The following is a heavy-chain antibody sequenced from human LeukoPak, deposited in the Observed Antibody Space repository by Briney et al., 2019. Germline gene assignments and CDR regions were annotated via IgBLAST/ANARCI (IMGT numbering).Heavy chain of an antibody. V-gene: IGHV1-2*02. CDR2: INPNSGGT. D-gene: IGHD2/OR15-2a*01. Sequence: APVKVSCKASGYTFTSYDINWVRQATGQGLEWMGWINPNSGGTNYAQKFQGRVTMTRDTSISTAYMELSRLRSDDTAVYYCARDRPQNSSWGQGTLVTVSS. CDR3: ARDRPQNSS. CDR1: GYTFTSYD. J-gene: IGHJ4*02.